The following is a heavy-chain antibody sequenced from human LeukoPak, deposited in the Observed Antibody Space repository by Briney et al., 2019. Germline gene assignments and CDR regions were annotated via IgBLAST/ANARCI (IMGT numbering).Heavy chain of an antibody. J-gene: IGHJ4*02. V-gene: IGHV4-39*07. D-gene: IGHD5-18*01. CDR3: ARGPDTAMVDRGDY. CDR1: GGSISSSSYY. CDR2: VYYSGTT. Sequence: PSETLSLTCTVSGGSISSSSYYWGWIRQPPGKGLEWVGSVYYSGTTNYNPSLKSRVTISVDTSKNQFSLKLSSVTAADTAVYYCARGPDTAMVDRGDYWGQGTLVTVSS.